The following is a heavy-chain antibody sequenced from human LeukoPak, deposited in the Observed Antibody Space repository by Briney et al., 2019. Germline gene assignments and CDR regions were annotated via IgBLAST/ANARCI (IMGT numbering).Heavy chain of an antibody. CDR2: IYHSGST. J-gene: IGHJ4*02. CDR3: ARVSPDYYGRPLDY. V-gene: IGHV4-4*02. D-gene: IGHD3-10*01. CDR1: GGPISSSNW. Sequence: PSGTLSLTCAVSGGPISSSNWWSWVRQPPGKGLEWIGEIYHSGSTNYNPSLKSRVTISVDKSKNQFSLKLSSVTAADTAVYYCARVSPDYYGRPLDYWGQGTLVTVSS.